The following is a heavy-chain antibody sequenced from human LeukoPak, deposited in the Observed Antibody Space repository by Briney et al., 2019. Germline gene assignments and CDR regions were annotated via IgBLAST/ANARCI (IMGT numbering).Heavy chain of an antibody. V-gene: IGHV4-38-2*01. Sequence: PSETLSLTCAVSGYSISSGYYWGWIRPPPGKGLEWIGIIYHSGSTYYNPSLKSRVTISVDTSKNQFSLRVTSVTAADTAVYYCARHFVRRGSYWADYWGQGTLVTVSS. J-gene: IGHJ4*02. D-gene: IGHD1-26*01. CDR2: IYHSGST. CDR3: ARHFVRRGSYWADY. CDR1: GYSISSGYY.